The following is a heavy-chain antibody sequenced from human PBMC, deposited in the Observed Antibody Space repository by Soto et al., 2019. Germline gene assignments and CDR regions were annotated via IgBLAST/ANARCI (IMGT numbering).Heavy chain of an antibody. CDR3: ARYVVVTAMGYGYFDY. Sequence: PSETLSLTCAVSGGSISSGGYSWSWIRQPPGKGLEWIGYIYHSGSTYYNPSLKSRVTISVDRSKNQFSLKLSSVTAADTAVYYCARYVVVTAMGYGYFDYWGQGTLVTVSS. D-gene: IGHD2-21*02. CDR2: IYHSGST. V-gene: IGHV4-30-2*01. J-gene: IGHJ4*02. CDR1: GGSISSGGYS.